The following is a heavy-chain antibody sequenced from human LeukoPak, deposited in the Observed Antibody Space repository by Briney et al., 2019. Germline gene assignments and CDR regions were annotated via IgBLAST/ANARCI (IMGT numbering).Heavy chain of an antibody. CDR3: AREAWGSSCSDY. Sequence: ASVKVSCKASGYSFTSYGLTWVRQAPGQGLEWMGWISTYNGSTNYAQNLQGRITMTTDTPTSTAYMELRSLRFEDTAVYYCAREAWGSSCSDYWGQGTLVTVSP. CDR1: GYSFTSYG. J-gene: IGHJ4*02. D-gene: IGHD6-13*01. V-gene: IGHV1-18*01. CDR2: ISTYNGST.